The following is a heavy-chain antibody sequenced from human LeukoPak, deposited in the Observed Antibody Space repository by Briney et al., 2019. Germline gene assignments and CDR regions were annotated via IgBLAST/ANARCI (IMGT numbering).Heavy chain of an antibody. CDR1: GVTFSSYA. Sequence: GTSLRLSCAASGVTFSSYAIPWVRPAPGKGMEWVAFIRSVGSVTYYADSVKGRFSTSKNKSKNTLYLQMNTLRTEDTAVYYRTKNVPTPSFDHWGQGTLVTVSS. J-gene: IGHJ4*02. D-gene: IGHD3-10*02. V-gene: IGHV3-30*02. CDR2: IRSVGSVT. CDR3: TKNVPTPSFDH.